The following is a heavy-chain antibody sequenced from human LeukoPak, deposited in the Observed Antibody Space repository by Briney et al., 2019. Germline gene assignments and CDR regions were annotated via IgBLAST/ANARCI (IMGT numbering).Heavy chain of an antibody. Sequence: GGSLRLSCAASGFTFSSYAMSWVRQAPGKGLEWVSAISGSGGSTYYADSVKGRFTISRDNSKNTLYLQMNRLRAEDTAVYYCARAQIVVVITTHFDYWGQGTLVTVSS. CDR3: ARAQIVVVITTHFDY. J-gene: IGHJ4*02. D-gene: IGHD3-22*01. CDR2: ISGSGGST. V-gene: IGHV3-23*01. CDR1: GFTFSSYA.